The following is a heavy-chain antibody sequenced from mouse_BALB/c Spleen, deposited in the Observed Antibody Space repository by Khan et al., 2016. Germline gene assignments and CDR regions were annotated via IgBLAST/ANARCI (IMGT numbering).Heavy chain of an antibody. J-gene: IGHJ3*01. CDR3: ARSPYDYDVGFAY. D-gene: IGHD2-4*01. V-gene: IGHV14-3*02. CDR1: GFNIKDTY. CDR2: IDPANGNT. Sequence: EVQLQESGAELVKPGASVKLSCTASGFNIKDTYMHWVKQRPEQGLEWIGRIDPANGNTKYDPKFQGTATITADTSSNTAYLQLSSLTSEDTAVYYCARSPYDYDVGFAYWGQGTLVTVSA.